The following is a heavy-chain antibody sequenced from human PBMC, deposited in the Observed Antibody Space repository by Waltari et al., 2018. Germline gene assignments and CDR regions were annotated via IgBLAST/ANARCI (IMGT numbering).Heavy chain of an antibody. CDR2: IITICGTA. D-gene: IGHD3-9*01. CDR3: RRSLFSRGVRAV. Sequence: VQLVQSGAEVKKPGSAVKVSCKASGGTFSSYAMSWVRQAPGQGLEWMGRIITICGTANYAQELQGKVTITADKAKSTAYMELSSLLSSDTSLSSWRRSLFSRGVRAVCGQCTTVTVSS. J-gene: IGHJ6*02. CDR1: GGTFSSYA. V-gene: IGHV1-69*08.